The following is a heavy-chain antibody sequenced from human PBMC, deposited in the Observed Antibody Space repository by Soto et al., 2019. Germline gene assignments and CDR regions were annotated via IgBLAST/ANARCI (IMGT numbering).Heavy chain of an antibody. CDR2: ISGSGGST. CDR1: GFTFSSYA. J-gene: IGHJ6*02. V-gene: IGHV3-23*01. CDR3: ARTITLYYYYYGMDV. Sequence: GGSLRLSCAASGFTFSSYAMSWVRQAPGKGLEWVSAISGSGGSTYYADSVKGRFTISRDNSKNTLYLQMNSLRAEDTAVYYCARTITLYYYYYGMDVWGQGTTVTVSS.